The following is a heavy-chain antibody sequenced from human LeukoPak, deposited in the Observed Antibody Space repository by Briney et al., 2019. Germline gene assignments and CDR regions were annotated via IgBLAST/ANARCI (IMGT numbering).Heavy chain of an antibody. D-gene: IGHD2/OR15-2a*01. Sequence: GGSLRLSCAASGFTFSSYSINWVRQAPGKGLEWVSSISSSSSSIYYADSVKGRFTISRDNARNTLYLQMNSLRAEDTAVYYCARDWFHAIDYWGQGTLVTVSS. V-gene: IGHV3-21*01. CDR3: ARDWFHAIDY. J-gene: IGHJ4*02. CDR2: ISSSSSSI. CDR1: GFTFSSYS.